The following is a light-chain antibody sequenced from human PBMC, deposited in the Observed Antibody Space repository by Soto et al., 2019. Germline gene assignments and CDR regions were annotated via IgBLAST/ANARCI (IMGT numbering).Light chain of an antibody. V-gene: IGKV3-15*01. CDR1: QSVSSN. CDR2: GAS. CDR3: XXXXXXPRYT. Sequence: EIVMTQSPVTLSVSPGERATLFCRASQSVSSNLAWYQQKPGQAPRLLIYGASTRATGIPARFSGSGSGTEFTLTISXLXSEXFXXYXXXXXXXXPRYTFGQGTKLEIK. J-gene: IGKJ2*01.